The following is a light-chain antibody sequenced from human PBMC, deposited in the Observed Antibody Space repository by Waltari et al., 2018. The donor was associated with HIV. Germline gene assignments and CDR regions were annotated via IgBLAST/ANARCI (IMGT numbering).Light chain of an antibody. Sequence: SYVLTQPPSVSVAPGQTAMITCGGNNIGSNTVQWYQQTPGKAPILVIYDDADRPSGIPERFSGSNSGNTATLTISRVEAGDEADYFCQVWDGNSDHQVFGGGTKLTVL. CDR2: DDA. CDR3: QVWDGNSDHQV. V-gene: IGLV3-21*02. J-gene: IGLJ3*02. CDR1: NIGSNT.